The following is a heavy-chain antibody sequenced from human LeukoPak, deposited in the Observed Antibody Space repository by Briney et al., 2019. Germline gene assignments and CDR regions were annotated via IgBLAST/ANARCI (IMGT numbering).Heavy chain of an antibody. J-gene: IGHJ2*01. Sequence: PGGSLRLSCAASGFTFSSYSMNWVRQAPGKGLEWVSYISSSSSTIYYADSVKGRFTISRDNAKNSLYLRMNSLRAEDTALYYCAKDRRPTVSGGYFDLWGRGTLVIVSS. V-gene: IGHV3-48*01. CDR3: AKDRRPTVSGGYFDL. D-gene: IGHD3-10*01. CDR2: ISSSSSTI. CDR1: GFTFSSYS.